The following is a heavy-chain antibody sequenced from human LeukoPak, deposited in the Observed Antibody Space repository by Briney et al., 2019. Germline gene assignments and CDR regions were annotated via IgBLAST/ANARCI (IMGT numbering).Heavy chain of an antibody. CDR2: IYHSGST. J-gene: IGHJ4*02. V-gene: IGHV4-38-2*01. CDR1: GYSISSGYY. D-gene: IGHD4-23*01. CDR3: ARHVSTYRANSDHYFDY. Sequence: SETLSLTCAVSGYSISSGYYWGWIRQPPGKGLEWIGSIYHSGSTYYNPSLKSRVTISVDTSKNQFSLKLSSVTAADTAVYYCARHVSTYRANSDHYFDYWGQGTLVTVSS.